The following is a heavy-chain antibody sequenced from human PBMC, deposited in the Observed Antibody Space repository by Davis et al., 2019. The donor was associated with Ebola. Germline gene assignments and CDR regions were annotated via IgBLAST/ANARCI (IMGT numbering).Heavy chain of an antibody. D-gene: IGHD6-19*01. CDR3: AKAVAGLGY. J-gene: IGHJ4*02. CDR2: ISGSGGST. CDR1: GFTFSSYA. V-gene: IGHV3-23*01. Sequence: GESLKISCAASGFTFSSYAMSWVRQAPGKGLEWVSAISGSGGSTYYADSVKGRFTISRDNSKNTLYLQMNSLRAEDTAVYYCAKAVAGLGYWGQGTLVTVSS.